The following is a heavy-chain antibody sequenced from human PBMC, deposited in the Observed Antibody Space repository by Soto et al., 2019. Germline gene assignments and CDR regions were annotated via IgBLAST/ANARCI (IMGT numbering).Heavy chain of an antibody. D-gene: IGHD3-22*01. V-gene: IGHV3-15*01. CDR2: MKSKSEGETT. CDR1: GFTFYNAW. J-gene: IGHJ4*02. CDR3: TAQFYFDASGYSFDL. Sequence: GGSLRLSCAASGFTFYNAWMGWVRQAPGQGLEWVGHMKSKSEGETTDYAAPVKGRFTISRDDSKNTVYLQMNSLTTEDTAVYYCTAQFYFDASGYSFDLWGQGTLVTVSS.